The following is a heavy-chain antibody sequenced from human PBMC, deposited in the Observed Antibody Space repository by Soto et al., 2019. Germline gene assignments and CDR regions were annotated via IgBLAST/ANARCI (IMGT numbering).Heavy chain of an antibody. CDR3: ARDGGRHSGGIDY. D-gene: IGHD1-26*01. CDR2: LIPIFGTA. Sequence: SVKVSCKASGGTFSSYSINWVRQAPGQGLEWMGELIPIFGTATYAQKFQGRVTITADESTSTAYMELSSLRSENTAVYYCARDGGRHSGGIDYRGQGTLVTVSS. V-gene: IGHV1-69*13. CDR1: GGTFSSYS. J-gene: IGHJ4*02.